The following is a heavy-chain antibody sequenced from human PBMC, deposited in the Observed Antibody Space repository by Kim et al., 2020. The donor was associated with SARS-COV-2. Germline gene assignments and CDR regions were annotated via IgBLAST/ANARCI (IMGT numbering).Heavy chain of an antibody. CDR3: ARAGLGATLFDY. V-gene: IGHV4-4*02. Sequence: NDNPSLKSRVTISVDKSKNQFSLKLSSVTAADTAVYYCARAGLGATLFDYWGQGTLVTVSS. J-gene: IGHJ4*02. D-gene: IGHD1-26*01.